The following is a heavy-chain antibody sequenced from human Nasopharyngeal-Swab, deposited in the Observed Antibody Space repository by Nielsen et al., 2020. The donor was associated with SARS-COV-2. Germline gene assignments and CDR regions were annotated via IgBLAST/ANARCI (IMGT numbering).Heavy chain of an antibody. Sequence: SETLSLTCPVSGGSISSCGYYWSWLRQHPGKGLEWIGYIYYSGSTYYNPSLKSRVTISVDTSKNQFSLKLSSVTAADTAVYYCARDRRAQSGRGFGEPWNYYGMDVWGQGTTVTVSS. J-gene: IGHJ6*02. CDR2: IYYSGST. D-gene: IGHD3-10*01. CDR1: GGSISSCGYY. V-gene: IGHV4-31*03. CDR3: ARDRRAQSGRGFGEPWNYYGMDV.